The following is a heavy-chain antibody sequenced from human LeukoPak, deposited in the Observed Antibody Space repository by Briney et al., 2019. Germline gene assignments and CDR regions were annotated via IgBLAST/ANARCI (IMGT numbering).Heavy chain of an antibody. V-gene: IGHV4-39*01. CDR3: ARPYYYGSGSPKVV. J-gene: IGHJ3*01. CDR2: IYYSGST. CDR1: GGSISSSSYY. D-gene: IGHD3-10*01. Sequence: PSEXLSLTCTVSGGSISSSSYYWGWIRQPPGKGLEWIGSIYYSGSTYYNPSLKSRVTISVDTSKNQFSLKLSSVTAADTAVYYCARPYYYGSGSPKVVWGQGTMVTVSS.